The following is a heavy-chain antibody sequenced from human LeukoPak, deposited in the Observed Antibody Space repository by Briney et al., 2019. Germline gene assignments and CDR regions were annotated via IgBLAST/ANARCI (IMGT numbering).Heavy chain of an antibody. D-gene: IGHD3-10*01. CDR2: IYYSGCT. CDR1: GGTISSGGYY. Sequence: SQTLSLTCTVSGGTISSGGYYWHWIRQGPGKGLERIGYIYYSGCTYYNPSIKSRVTITVDRSKNKFSLKLSSVVAAEWAVDYCPRGPVACRGAYFCDYGGQGTLLSVSS. CDR3: PRGPVACRGAYFCDY. J-gene: IGHJ4*02. V-gene: IGHV4-31*03.